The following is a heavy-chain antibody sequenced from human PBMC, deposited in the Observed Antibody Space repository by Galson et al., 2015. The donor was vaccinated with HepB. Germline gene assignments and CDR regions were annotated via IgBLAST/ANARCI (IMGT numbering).Heavy chain of an antibody. J-gene: IGHJ5*02. CDR3: AREGIAAAVDWFDP. Sequence: SLRLSCAASGFKFNLYAMHWIRQAPGKGLEWVAVISYDGRNKHYADSVKGHFSISRDNSKDTLYLQMNSLRDEDTAVYYCAREGIAAAVDWFDPWGQGTLVTVSS. CDR2: ISYDGRNK. V-gene: IGHV3-30*04. D-gene: IGHD6-13*01. CDR1: GFKFNLYA.